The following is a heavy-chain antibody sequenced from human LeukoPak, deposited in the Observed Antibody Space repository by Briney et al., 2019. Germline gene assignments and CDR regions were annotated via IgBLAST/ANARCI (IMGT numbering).Heavy chain of an antibody. J-gene: IGHJ3*02. CDR3: ARDRNFVAFDI. CDR1: GLTFTAFT. D-gene: IGHD1-14*01. CDR2: ISSSSFI. Sequence: PGGSLRLSCAASGLTFTAFTINWVRQAPGKGLEWVSSISSSSFIYFADSLKGRFTISRDNAKNSVYLQINSLRAEDTAVYYCARDRNFVAFDIWGQGTMVTVSS. V-gene: IGHV3-21*06.